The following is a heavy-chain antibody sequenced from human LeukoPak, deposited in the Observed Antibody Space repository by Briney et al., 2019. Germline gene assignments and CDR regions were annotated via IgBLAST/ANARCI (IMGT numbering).Heavy chain of an antibody. CDR2: IIPIFGTA. CDR1: GGTFSSYA. CDR3: ASGAGYSSSWYMDY. Sequence: ASVKVSCKASGGTFSSYAISWVRQAPGQGLEWMGGIIPIFGTANYAQKFQGRVTMTRDTSTSTVYMELSSLRSEDTAVYYCASGAGYSSSWYMDYWGQGTLVTVSS. J-gene: IGHJ4*02. V-gene: IGHV1-69*05. D-gene: IGHD6-13*01.